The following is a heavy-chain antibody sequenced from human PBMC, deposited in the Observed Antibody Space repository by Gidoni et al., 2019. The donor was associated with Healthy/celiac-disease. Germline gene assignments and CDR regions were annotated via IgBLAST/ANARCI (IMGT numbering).Heavy chain of an antibody. CDR2: ISGSGGST. V-gene: IGHV3-23*01. J-gene: IGHJ4*02. CDR3: AKDHPGDYVWGSYPDY. Sequence: EVQLLESGGGLVQPGGSLRLSCAASGFTFSSYAMSWVRQAPGKGLEWVSAISGSGGSTYYADSVKGRFTISRDNSKNTLYLQMNSLRAEDTAVYYCAKDHPGDYVWGSYPDYWGQGTLVTVSS. CDR1: GFTFSSYA. D-gene: IGHD3-16*02.